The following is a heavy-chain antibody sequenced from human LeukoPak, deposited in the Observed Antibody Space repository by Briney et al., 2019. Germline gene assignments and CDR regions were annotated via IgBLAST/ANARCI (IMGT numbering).Heavy chain of an antibody. CDR1: GFTFSSYA. CDR3: AKDEDCSSTSCPEDY. V-gene: IGHV3-23*01. CDR2: ISGSGGST. J-gene: IGHJ4*02. Sequence: GGSLRLSCAASGFTFSSYAMSWVRQAPGKGLEWVSAISGSGGSTYYADSVKGRFTISRDNSTNTLYLQMNSLRAEDTAVYYCAKDEDCSSTSCPEDYWGQGTLVTVSS. D-gene: IGHD2-2*01.